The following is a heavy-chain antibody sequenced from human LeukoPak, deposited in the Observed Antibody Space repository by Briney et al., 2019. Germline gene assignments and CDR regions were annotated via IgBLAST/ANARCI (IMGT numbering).Heavy chain of an antibody. CDR1: GFTFSSYW. V-gene: IGHV3-7*01. CDR3: ATLSLYYYYGMDV. Sequence: GGSLRLFCAASGFTFSSYWMSWVRQAPGKGLEWVANIKQDGSEKYYVDSVKGRLTISRDNAKNLLHLQMNSLRAEDTAVYYCATLSLYYYYGMDVWGQGTTVTVSS. J-gene: IGHJ6*02. CDR2: IKQDGSEK. D-gene: IGHD3-3*02.